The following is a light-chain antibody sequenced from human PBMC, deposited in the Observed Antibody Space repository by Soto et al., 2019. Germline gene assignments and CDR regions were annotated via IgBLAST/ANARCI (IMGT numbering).Light chain of an antibody. CDR2: ADT. CDR1: SSNIGAGYE. CDR3: RSYDSSLSGSRV. J-gene: IGLJ3*02. Sequence: QSVLTQPPSVSGAPGQRVTISCTGSSSNIGAGYEVHWYQQLPGTAPKLLIYADTNRPSGVPDRFSASTSGTSASLAITGLQAEDEADYYCRSYDSSLSGSRVFGGGTKLTVL. V-gene: IGLV1-40*01.